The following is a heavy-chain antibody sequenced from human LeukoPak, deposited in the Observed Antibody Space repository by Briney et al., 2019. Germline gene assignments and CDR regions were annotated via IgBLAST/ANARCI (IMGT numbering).Heavy chain of an antibody. CDR1: GGTFSSYA. J-gene: IGHJ3*02. D-gene: IGHD6-13*01. Sequence: SVKVSCKASGGTFSSYAISWVRQAPGQGLEWMGGIIPIFGTANYAQKFQGRVTITTDESTSTAYMELSSLRSEDTAVYYCASCSSSCDAFDIWGQGTMVTVSS. CDR3: ASCSSSCDAFDI. V-gene: IGHV1-69*05. CDR2: IIPIFGTA.